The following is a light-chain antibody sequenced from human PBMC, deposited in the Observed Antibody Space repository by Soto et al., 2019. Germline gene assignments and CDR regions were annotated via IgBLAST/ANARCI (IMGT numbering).Light chain of an antibody. V-gene: IGKV1-8*01. CDR3: QQYYSYPSIT. CDR1: QGISSY. Sequence: IQMTQSPSSFSASTVERVTITFRASQGISSYLAWYQQKPGKAPKLLIYAASTLQSGVPSRFSGSGSGTDFTLTISCLQSEDFAAYYCQQYYSYPSITFGQGTRLEIK. J-gene: IGKJ5*01. CDR2: AAS.